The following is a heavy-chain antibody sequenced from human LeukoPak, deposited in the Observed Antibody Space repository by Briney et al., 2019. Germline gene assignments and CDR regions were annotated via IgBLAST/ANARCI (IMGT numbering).Heavy chain of an antibody. D-gene: IGHD6-13*01. CDR3: ARHGQQLNWFDP. CDR1: GGSISSSSYY. CDR2: IYYSGST. J-gene: IGHJ5*02. Sequence: PSETLSFTCTVSGGSISSSSYYWGWIRQPPGKGLEWIGPIYYSGSTYYNPSLKSRVTISVDTSKNQFSLKLTSVTAADTAVYYCARHGQQLNWFDPGGQGTLVTVSS. V-gene: IGHV4-39*01.